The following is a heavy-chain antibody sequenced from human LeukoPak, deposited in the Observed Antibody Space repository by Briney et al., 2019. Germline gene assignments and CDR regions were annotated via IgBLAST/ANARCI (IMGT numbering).Heavy chain of an antibody. CDR1: GGSISSYY. CDR2: IYTSGST. V-gene: IGHV4-4*07. D-gene: IGHD5-12*01. Sequence: PSETLSLTCTVSGGSISSYYWSWIRQPAGKGLEWIGHIYTSGSTKYNPSLKGRVTMSVDTSKNQFSLSLSSVTAADTAVYYCARDHEDIVATIWGEGLNIWGQGTVVTVSS. CDR3: ARDHEDIVATIWGEGLNI. J-gene: IGHJ3*02.